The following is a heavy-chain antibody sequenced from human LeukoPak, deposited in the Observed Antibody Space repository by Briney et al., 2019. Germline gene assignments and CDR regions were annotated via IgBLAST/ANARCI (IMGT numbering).Heavy chain of an antibody. D-gene: IGHD3-3*01. CDR2: IKLDGSEK. V-gene: IGHV3-7*03. CDR3: ARDQYDTWSRRGNFDS. Sequence: GGPLRLSCAASGFPFNAYWMTWVRQAPGKGLEWVANIKLDGSEKNYVDSVKGRFTISRDNTKNSLYLQMNSLRAEDTAVFYCARDQYDTWSRRGNFDSWGQGTLVIVSS. CDR1: GFPFNAYW. J-gene: IGHJ4*02.